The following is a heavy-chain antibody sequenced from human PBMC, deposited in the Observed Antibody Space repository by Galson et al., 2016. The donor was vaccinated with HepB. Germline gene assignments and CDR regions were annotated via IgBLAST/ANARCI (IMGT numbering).Heavy chain of an antibody. V-gene: IGHV5-51*01. CDR2: NYPGNSNT. CDR1: GYRFTNIW. J-gene: IGHJ4*02. CDR3: ARRENTGWFVPPDY. D-gene: IGHD6-19*01. Sequence: QSGAEVKKPGESLKISCEVSGYRFTNIWIGWVRQTPGKGLEWIGFNYPGNSNTRYTPSFPGQLTISVDKSISTAYLQWTRLKAADTAMYYCARRENTGWFVPPDYWGQGTLVTVSS.